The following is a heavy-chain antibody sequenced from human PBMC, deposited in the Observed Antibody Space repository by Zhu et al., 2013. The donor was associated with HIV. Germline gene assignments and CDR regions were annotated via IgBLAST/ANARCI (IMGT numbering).Heavy chain of an antibody. CDR2: IDPSGGST. CDR3: ARGGLAGSSGSWFDP. CDR1: AYTFTRYP. D-gene: IGHD3-10*01. Sequence: QVQLMQSGAEVKKPGASVKISCKASAYTFTRYPIHWVRQAPGQGLEWMGIIDPSGGSTTYAQKIEGRVTMTSVSSTSTVYMGLSSLTSDDTAVYFCARGGLAGSSGSWFDPWGQGTLVTVSS. J-gene: IGHJ5*01. V-gene: IGHV1-46*01.